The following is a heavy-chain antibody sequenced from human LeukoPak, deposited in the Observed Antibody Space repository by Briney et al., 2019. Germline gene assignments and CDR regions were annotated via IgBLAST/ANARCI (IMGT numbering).Heavy chain of an antibody. Sequence: SETLSLTCAVSGYSISSGYYWGWIRQPPGKGLEWIGSIYHSGSTYYNPSLKSRVTISVDTSKNQFSLRLNSVTAADTAVYYCARDIAAAGPWYFDLWGRGTLVTVSS. V-gene: IGHV4-38-2*02. J-gene: IGHJ2*01. CDR2: IYHSGST. CDR1: GYSISSGYY. CDR3: ARDIAAAGPWYFDL. D-gene: IGHD6-13*01.